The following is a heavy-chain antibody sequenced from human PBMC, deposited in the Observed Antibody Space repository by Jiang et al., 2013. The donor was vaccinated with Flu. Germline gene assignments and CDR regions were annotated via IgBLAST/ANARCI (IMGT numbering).Heavy chain of an antibody. CDR1: GFTFSSYA. CDR3: ELFDWLLNDAFDI. D-gene: IGHD3-9*01. V-gene: IGHV3-23*01. CDR2: ISGSGGST. Sequence: QLLESGGGLVQPGGSLRLSCAASGFTFSSYAMSWVRQAPGKGLEWVSAISGSGGSTYYADSVKGRFTISRDNSKNTLYLQMNSLRAEDTAVYYCELFDWLLNDAFDIWGQGTMVTVSS. J-gene: IGHJ3*02.